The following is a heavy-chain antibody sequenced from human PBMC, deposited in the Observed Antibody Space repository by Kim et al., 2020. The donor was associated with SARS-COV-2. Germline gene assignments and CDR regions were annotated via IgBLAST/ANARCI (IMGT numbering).Heavy chain of an antibody. CDR3: ATARSGSYYYGMAV. V-gene: IGHV3-30*04. CDR2: ISYDGSNK. J-gene: IGHJ6*02. CDR1: GFTFSSYA. Sequence: GGSLRLSCAASGFTFSSYAMHWVRQAPGKGLEWVALISYDGSNKYYADSVKGRFTISRDNSKNTLYLQMNSLRAEDTAVYYSATARSGSYYYGMAVWGQGTTVTVSS. D-gene: IGHD1-26*01.